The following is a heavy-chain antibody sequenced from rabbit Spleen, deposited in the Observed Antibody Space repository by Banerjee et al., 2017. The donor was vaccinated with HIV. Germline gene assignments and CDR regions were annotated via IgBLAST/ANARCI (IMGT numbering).Heavy chain of an antibody. D-gene: IGHD1-1*01. Sequence: VESGGDLVKPGASLTLTCTASGVSFSSSSYMCWVRQAPGKGLEWIACIDSGNSGFTYFATWAKGRFTCSKTSSTTVTLQMTRLTAADTATYFCARDTSSSFSSYGMDLWGPGTLVTVS. J-gene: IGHJ6*01. CDR1: GVSFSSSSY. CDR3: ARDTSSSFSSYGMDL. V-gene: IGHV1S40*01. CDR2: IDSGNSGFT.